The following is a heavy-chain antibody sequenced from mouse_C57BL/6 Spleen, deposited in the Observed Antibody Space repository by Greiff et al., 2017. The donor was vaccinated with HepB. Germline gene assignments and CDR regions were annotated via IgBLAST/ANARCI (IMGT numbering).Heavy chain of an antibody. CDR2: IRSKSSNYAT. D-gene: IGHD1-1*01. CDR1: GFTFNTYA. J-gene: IGHJ1*03. Sequence: EVQLQQSGGGLVQPKGSLKLSCAASGFTFNTYAMHWVRQAPGKGLEWVARIRSKSSNYATYYADSVKDRFTISRDDSQSMLYLQMNNLKTEDTAMYYCVREGYYGSSFYWYFDVWGTGTTVTVSS. CDR3: VREGYYGSSFYWYFDV. V-gene: IGHV10-3*01.